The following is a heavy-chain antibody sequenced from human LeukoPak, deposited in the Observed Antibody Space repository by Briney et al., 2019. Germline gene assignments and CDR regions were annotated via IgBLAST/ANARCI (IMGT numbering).Heavy chain of an antibody. Sequence: GGSLRLSCSGSGFTFSSYAMHWVRQAPGKGLEYVTAISSNEGRTYYADSVKGRFTISRDNSKNTLYLQMSSLRAEDTAVYYCVKDPRADTYYYDSSGYPIYYFDYWGQGTLVTVSS. CDR1: GFTFSSYA. D-gene: IGHD3-22*01. CDR3: VKDPRADTYYYDSSGYPIYYFDY. CDR2: ISSNEGRT. V-gene: IGHV3-64D*06. J-gene: IGHJ4*02.